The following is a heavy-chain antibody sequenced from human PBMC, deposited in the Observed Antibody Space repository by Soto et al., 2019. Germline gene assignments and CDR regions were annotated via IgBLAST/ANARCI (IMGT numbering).Heavy chain of an antibody. J-gene: IGHJ5*02. Sequence: DVQLLESGGGLAQPGGSLRLSCAASGFTFGNYALSWVRQAPGKGLEWVSTIRARGETTYYADSVKGRFTISRDNSKDTLYLDMASLRDEDSAVYYGAKDRSFRGWYCRGAWGQGTLVTVSS. CDR2: IRARGETT. V-gene: IGHV3-23*01. D-gene: IGHD6-19*01. CDR1: GFTFGNYA. CDR3: AKDRSFRGWYCRGA.